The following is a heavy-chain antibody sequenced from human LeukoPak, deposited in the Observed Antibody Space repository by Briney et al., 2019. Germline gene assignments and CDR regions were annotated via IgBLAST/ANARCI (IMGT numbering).Heavy chain of an antibody. D-gene: IGHD4-23*01. Sequence: PSETLSLTCSVSGGSISGYYWSWIRQPPGKGLEWIGEINHSGSTNYNPSLKSRVTISVDTSKNQFSLKLSSVTAADTAVYYCARLPVATYYYYYMDVWGKGTTVTISS. V-gene: IGHV4-34*01. J-gene: IGHJ6*03. CDR2: INHSGST. CDR3: ARLPVATYYYYYMDV. CDR1: GGSISGYY.